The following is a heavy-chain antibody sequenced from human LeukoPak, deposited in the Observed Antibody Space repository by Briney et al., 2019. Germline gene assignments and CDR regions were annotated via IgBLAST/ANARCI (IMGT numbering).Heavy chain of an antibody. CDR1: GGSFSGYY. J-gene: IGHJ5*02. D-gene: IGHD3-16*01. CDR3: ARGGRSRLSPGWFDP. CDR2: INHSGST. V-gene: IGHV4-34*01. Sequence: SETLSLTCAVYGGSFSGYYWSWIRQPLGKGLEWIGEINHSGSTNYNPSLKSRVTISVDTSKNQFSLKLSSVTAADTAVYYCARGGRSRLSPGWFDPWGQGTLVTVSS.